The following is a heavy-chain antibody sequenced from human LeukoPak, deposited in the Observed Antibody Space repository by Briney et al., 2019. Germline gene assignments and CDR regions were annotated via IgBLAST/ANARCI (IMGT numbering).Heavy chain of an antibody. Sequence: ASVKVSFKASGYTFTGYYMHWVRQAPGQGLEWMGWINPNSGGTNYAQKFQGRVTMTRDTSISTAYMELSRLRSDDTAVYYCARCTVTTDWYFDLWGRGTLVTVSS. D-gene: IGHD4-11*01. CDR3: ARCTVTTDWYFDL. CDR2: INPNSGGT. V-gene: IGHV1-2*02. CDR1: GYTFTGYY. J-gene: IGHJ2*01.